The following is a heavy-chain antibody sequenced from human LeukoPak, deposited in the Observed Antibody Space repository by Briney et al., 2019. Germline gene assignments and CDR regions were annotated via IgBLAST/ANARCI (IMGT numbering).Heavy chain of an antibody. CDR2: IYYSGST. Sequence: SETLSLTCTVSGGSISSGDYYWSWIRQPRGKGLEWIGYIYYSGSTYYNPSLKSRVTISVDTSKNQFSLKLSSVTAADTAVYYCARADYGSGSSIRPSYFDYWGQGTLVTVSS. D-gene: IGHD3-10*01. CDR1: GGSISSGDYY. J-gene: IGHJ4*02. V-gene: IGHV4-30-4*08. CDR3: ARADYGSGSSIRPSYFDY.